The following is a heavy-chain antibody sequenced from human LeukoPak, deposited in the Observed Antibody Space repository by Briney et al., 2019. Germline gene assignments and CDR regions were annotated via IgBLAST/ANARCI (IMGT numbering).Heavy chain of an antibody. CDR3: ARHTKAIAAAGTSYYYGMDV. V-gene: IGHV4-39*01. CDR1: GGSISSSSYY. Sequence: SETLSHTCTVPGGSISSSSYYWGWIRQPPGKGLEWIGSIYYSGSTYYNPSLKSRVTISVDTSKNQFSLKLSSVTAADTAVYYCARHTKAIAAAGTSYYYGMDVWGQGTTVTVSS. CDR2: IYYSGST. J-gene: IGHJ6*02. D-gene: IGHD6-13*01.